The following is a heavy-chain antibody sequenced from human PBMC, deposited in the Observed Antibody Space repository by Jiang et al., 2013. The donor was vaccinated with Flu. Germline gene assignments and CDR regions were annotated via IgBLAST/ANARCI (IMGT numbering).Heavy chain of an antibody. J-gene: IGHJ4*02. D-gene: IGHD6-13*01. CDR2: INPNSGGT. CDR1: GYTFTGYY. Sequence: SGAEVKKPGASVKVSCKASGYTFTGYYMHWVRQAPGQGLEWMGWINPNSGGTNYAQKFQGWVTMTRDTSISTAYMELSRLRSDDTAVYYCATERRGEQLELDYWGQGTLVTVSS. CDR3: ATERRGEQLELDY. V-gene: IGHV1-2*04.